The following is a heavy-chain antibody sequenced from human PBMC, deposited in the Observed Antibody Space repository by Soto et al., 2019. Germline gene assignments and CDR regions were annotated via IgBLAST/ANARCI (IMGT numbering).Heavy chain of an antibody. CDR1: GFTFSSYG. CDR2: IWYDGSNK. V-gene: IGHV3-33*01. Sequence: QVQLVESGGGVVQPGRSLRLSCAASGFTFSSYGMHWVRQAPGKGLEWVAVIWYDGSNKYYADSVKDRFTISRDNSKNTLYLQMNSLRAEDTAVYYCARDRQDYYYYYYMDVWGKGTTVTVSS. J-gene: IGHJ6*03. CDR3: ARDRQDYYYYYYMDV.